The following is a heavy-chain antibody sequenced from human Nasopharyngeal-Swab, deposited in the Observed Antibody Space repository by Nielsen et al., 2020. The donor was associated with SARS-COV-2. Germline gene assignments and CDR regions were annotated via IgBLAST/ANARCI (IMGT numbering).Heavy chain of an antibody. CDR2: IKSKTDGGTT. CDR3: TRSQREGITIFGVVYWFDP. J-gene: IGHJ5*02. D-gene: IGHD3-3*01. Sequence: WIRQPPGKGLEWVGRIKSKTDGGTTDYAAPVKGRFTISRDDSKSIAYLQMNSLKTEDTAVYYCTRSQREGITIFGVVYWFDPWGQGTLVTVSS. V-gene: IGHV3-15*01.